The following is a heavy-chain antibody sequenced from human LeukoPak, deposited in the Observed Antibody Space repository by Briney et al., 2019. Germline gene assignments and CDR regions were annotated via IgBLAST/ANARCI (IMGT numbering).Heavy chain of an antibody. D-gene: IGHD4-17*01. J-gene: IGHJ4*02. CDR2: IYYSGST. V-gene: IGHV4-59*01. CDR1: GGSISSYY. CDR3: ARVTTSLFDY. Sequence: SETLSLTCTVSGGSISSYYWSWIRQPPGKGLEWIGYIYYSGSTNYNPSLKSRVTISVDTSKNQFSLKPSSVTAADTVVYYCARVTTSLFDYWGQGTLVTVSS.